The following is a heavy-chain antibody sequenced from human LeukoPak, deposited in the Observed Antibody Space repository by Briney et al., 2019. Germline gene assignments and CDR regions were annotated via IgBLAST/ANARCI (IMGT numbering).Heavy chain of an antibody. V-gene: IGHV1-2*02. Sequence: ASVKVSCKASGYTFTGYYMHWVRQAPGQGLEWMGWINPNSGGTNYAQKFQGRVTITRDTSISTAYMELSRLRSDDTAVYYCARGLITMVRGVSFLVYWGQGTLVTVSS. J-gene: IGHJ4*02. D-gene: IGHD3-10*01. CDR2: INPNSGGT. CDR1: GYTFTGYY. CDR3: ARGLITMVRGVSFLVY.